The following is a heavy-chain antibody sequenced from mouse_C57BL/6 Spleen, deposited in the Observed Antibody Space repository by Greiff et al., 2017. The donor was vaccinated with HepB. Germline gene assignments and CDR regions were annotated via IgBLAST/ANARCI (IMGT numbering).Heavy chain of an antibody. CDR3: AGDRDWFAY. CDR2: IYPGDGDT. V-gene: IGHV1-82*01. J-gene: IGHJ3*01. D-gene: IGHD3-3*01. CDR1: GYAFSSSW. Sequence: VQLQQSGPELVKPGASVKISCKASGYAFSSSWMNWVKQRPGKGLEWIGRIYPGDGDTNYNGKFKGKATLTADKSSSTAYMQLSSLTSEDSAVYFCAGDRDWFAYWGQGTLVTVSA.